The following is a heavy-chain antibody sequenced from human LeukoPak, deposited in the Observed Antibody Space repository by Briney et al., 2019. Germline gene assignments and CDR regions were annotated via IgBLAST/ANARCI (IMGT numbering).Heavy chain of an antibody. CDR1: RFTFSSYG. CDR3: AKDPPRYFYDSSGYD. J-gene: IGHJ4*02. Sequence: GGSLRLSCAASRFTFSSYGMHWVRQAPGKGLEWVSFIRFDGTNKYYADSVKGRFTISRDNSKNTLYLQMNSLRAEDTAVYYCAKDPPRYFYDSSGYDWGQGTLVTVSS. V-gene: IGHV3-30*02. CDR2: IRFDGTNK. D-gene: IGHD3-22*01.